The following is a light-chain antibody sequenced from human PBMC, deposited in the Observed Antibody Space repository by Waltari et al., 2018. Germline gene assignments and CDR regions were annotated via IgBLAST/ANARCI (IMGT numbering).Light chain of an antibody. V-gene: IGKV1-9*01. CDR3: QQLNTYPYA. CDR1: QDINTY. Sequence: QLTQSPSSLSASVGDRVTITCRASQDINTYLAWNQLKPGKAPKLLISTSSTLQTGVPSRFSGSGAEPDFTLTITSLQPEDLATYYCQQLNTYPYAFGQGTKLEIK. J-gene: IGKJ2*01. CDR2: TSS.